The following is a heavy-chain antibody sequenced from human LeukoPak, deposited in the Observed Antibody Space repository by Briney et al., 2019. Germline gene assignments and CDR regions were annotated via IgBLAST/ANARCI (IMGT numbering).Heavy chain of an antibody. J-gene: IGHJ4*02. CDR3: ARGYRPGVYSGDPDLFDN. Sequence: ASVKVSCKASGGTFSSYAISWVRQAPGQGPEWMAWISTHNGKTNFAQKFQGRVTLTTDTSTRTAYMELRGLRSDDTAVYYCARGYRPGVYSGDPDLFDNWGQGTLVSVSS. CDR2: ISTHNGKT. D-gene: IGHD1-26*01. V-gene: IGHV1-18*01. CDR1: GGTFSSYA.